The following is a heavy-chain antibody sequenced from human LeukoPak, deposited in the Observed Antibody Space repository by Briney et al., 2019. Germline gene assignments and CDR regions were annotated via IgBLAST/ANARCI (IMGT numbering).Heavy chain of an antibody. D-gene: IGHD2-15*01. Sequence: ASVKVSCTASGYTFTSYDINWVRQATGQGLEWMGWMNPNSGNTGYAQKFQGRVTMTRNTSISTAYMELSSLRSEDTAVYYCARVPLYCSGGSCSFLGYYYYGMDVWGQGTTVTVSS. V-gene: IGHV1-8*01. CDR3: ARVPLYCSGGSCSFLGYYYYGMDV. J-gene: IGHJ6*02. CDR1: GYTFTSYD. CDR2: MNPNSGNT.